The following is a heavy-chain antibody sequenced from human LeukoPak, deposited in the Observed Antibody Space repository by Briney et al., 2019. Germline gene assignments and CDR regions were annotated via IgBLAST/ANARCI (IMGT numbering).Heavy chain of an antibody. V-gene: IGHV3-48*01. CDR2: INSGSSTI. D-gene: IGHD2-15*01. CDR3: ARADTLDY. Sequence: GGSLRLSCAASGFTFRTYSMNWVRQAPGKGLEWVSYINSGSSTIYYADSVKGRFTISRDNAKNSLYLQMNSLRAEDTAVYYCARADTLDYWGQGTLVTVSS. CDR1: GFTFRTYS. J-gene: IGHJ4*02.